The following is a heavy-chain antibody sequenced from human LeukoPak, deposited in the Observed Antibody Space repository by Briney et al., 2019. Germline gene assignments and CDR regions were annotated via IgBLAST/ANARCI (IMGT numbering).Heavy chain of an antibody. D-gene: IGHD4-17*01. CDR1: GGTFSSYA. J-gene: IGHJ4*02. CDR3: ASEHYGVGL. V-gene: IGHV1-69*05. CDR2: IIPIFGTA. Sequence: SVKVSCKASGGTFSSYAISWVRQAPGQGLEWMGGIIPIFGTANYAQKLQGRVTMTTDTSTSTAYMELRSLRSDDTAVYYCASEHYGVGLWGQGTLVTVSS.